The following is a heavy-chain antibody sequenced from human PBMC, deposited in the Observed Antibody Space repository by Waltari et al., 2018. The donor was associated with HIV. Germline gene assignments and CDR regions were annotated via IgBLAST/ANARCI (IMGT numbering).Heavy chain of an antibody. V-gene: IGHV4-34*01. CDR3: AGRAPMAYCDY. D-gene: IGHD2-8*01. Sequence: QVQLNQWGAGLLKPSETLSLTCAVSGGSFSGNYWTWIRQPPGKGLEWIGEINHAGMTNDNPSVKARVTMSVDTSMNQFSRKLTSVTAAETARYYCAGRAPMAYCDYWGQGSLVTVSS. CDR1: GGSFSGNY. CDR2: INHAGMT. J-gene: IGHJ4*02.